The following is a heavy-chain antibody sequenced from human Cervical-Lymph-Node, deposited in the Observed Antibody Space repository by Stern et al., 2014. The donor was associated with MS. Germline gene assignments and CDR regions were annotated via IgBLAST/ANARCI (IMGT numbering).Heavy chain of an antibody. CDR2: IAFDGAKT. J-gene: IGHJ4*02. CDR1: GFVFSTYG. CDR3: ARGSDWYPLDY. Sequence: VQLLESGGGVVQPGRSLRLSCSPSGFVFSTYGMHWVRQAPGKGLEWVALIAFDGAKTYYADSVKGRFTISRDNPKNTLYLQMKSLRGEDTAVYYCARGSDWYPLDYWGQGTLVTVSS. D-gene: IGHD6-19*01. V-gene: IGHV3-30*03.